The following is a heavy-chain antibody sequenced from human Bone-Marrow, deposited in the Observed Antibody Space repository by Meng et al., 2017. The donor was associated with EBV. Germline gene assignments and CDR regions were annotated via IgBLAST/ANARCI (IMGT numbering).Heavy chain of an antibody. CDR3: ARRSPTGTFDY. CDR2: IYHSGST. Sequence: QWRLRWSGPGPAKPSGTRSLTCAVSGGSISSSNWWSWVRQPPGKGLEWIGEIYHSGSTNYNPSLKSRVTISVDKSKNQFSLKLSSVTAADTAVYYCARRSPTGTFDYWGQGTLVTVSS. CDR1: GGSISSSNW. V-gene: IGHV4-4*02. J-gene: IGHJ4*02. D-gene: IGHD1/OR15-1a*01.